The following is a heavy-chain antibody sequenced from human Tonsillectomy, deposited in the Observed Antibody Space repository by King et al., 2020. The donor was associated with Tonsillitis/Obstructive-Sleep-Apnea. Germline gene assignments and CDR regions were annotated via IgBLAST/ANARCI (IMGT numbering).Heavy chain of an antibody. CDR1: GGSITSSTYY. CDR3: ARHSDVVTGHFCYFDY. Sequence: QLQESGPGLVKPSETLSLTCTVSGGSITSSTYYWGWIRQTPGKGLEWVASIYYTGSTYYNPSLEGRVTISVDTSKNDFSLKLSSVTAADTALYYCARHSDVVTGHFCYFDYWGQGSVVTVSS. V-gene: IGHV4-39*01. J-gene: IGHJ4*02. CDR2: IYYTGST. D-gene: IGHD3-9*01.